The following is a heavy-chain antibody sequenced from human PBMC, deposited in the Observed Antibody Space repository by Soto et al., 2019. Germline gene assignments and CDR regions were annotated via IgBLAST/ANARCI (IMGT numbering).Heavy chain of an antibody. V-gene: IGHV1-8*02. CDR3: GRGPSPRAPAGGTPYYYAMDV. CDR2: MNPINGAA. Sequence: ASVKVSCKASGYDFTAYDINWVRQASGQGLEWMGWMNPINGAAGSARRFQGRVSMTRNTATGTAYLELANLRSDDTAVYFCGRGPSPRAPAGGTPYYYAMDVWGQGTRVTFSS. J-gene: IGHJ6*02. D-gene: IGHD6-13*01. CDR1: GYDFTAYD.